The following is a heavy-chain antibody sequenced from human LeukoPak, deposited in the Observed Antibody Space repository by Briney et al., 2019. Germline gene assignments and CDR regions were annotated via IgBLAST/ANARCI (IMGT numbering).Heavy chain of an antibody. Sequence: SETLSLTCAVYGGSFSGYYWSWIRQPPGKGLEWIGEINHSGSTNYNPSLKSRVTISVDTSKNQFALKLSSVTAADTAVYYCARYRYCSSTSCYRGASMWFDPWGQGTLVTVSS. D-gene: IGHD2-2*01. CDR1: GGSFSGYY. CDR3: ARYRYCSSTSCYRGASMWFDP. CDR2: INHSGST. J-gene: IGHJ5*02. V-gene: IGHV4-34*01.